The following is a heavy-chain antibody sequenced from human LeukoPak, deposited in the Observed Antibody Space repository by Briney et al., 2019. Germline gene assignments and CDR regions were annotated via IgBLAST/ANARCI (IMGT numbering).Heavy chain of an antibody. V-gene: IGHV1-69*05. J-gene: IGHJ3*02. CDR2: IIPIFGTA. CDR1: GYTFTSYG. Sequence: SVKVSCKASGYTFTSYGISWVRQAPGQGLEWMGGIIPIFGTANYAQKFQGRVTITTDESTSTAYMELSSLRSEDTAVYYCARDAVTRGIVVVPAAWGIWGQGTMVTVSS. CDR3: ARDAVTRGIVVVPAAWGI. D-gene: IGHD2-2*01.